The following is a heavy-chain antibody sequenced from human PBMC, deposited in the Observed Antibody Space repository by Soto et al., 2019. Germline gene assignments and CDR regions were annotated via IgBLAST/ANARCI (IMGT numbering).Heavy chain of an antibody. CDR1: GCTFSSYA. CDR2: IIPIFGTA. CDR3: ARDQRNYYDSSGLFDY. J-gene: IGHJ4*02. V-gene: IGHV1-69*13. Sequence: SVKVSCKASGCTFSSYAISCVRQAPGQVLEWMGGIIPIFGTADYAQKFQGRVTITADESTSTAYMELSSLRSEDTAVYYCARDQRNYYDSSGLFDYWGQGTLVTVSS. D-gene: IGHD3-22*01.